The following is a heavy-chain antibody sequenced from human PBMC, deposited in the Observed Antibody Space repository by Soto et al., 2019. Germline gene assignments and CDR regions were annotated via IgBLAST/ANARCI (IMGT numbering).Heavy chain of an antibody. J-gene: IGHJ3*02. Sequence: SETLSLTCAVYGGSFSGYYWSWIRQPPGKGLEWIGEINHSGSTNYNPSLKCRVTISVDTSKNQFSLKLSSVTAADTAVYYCARGLNSGYDYAFDIWGQGTMVTVSS. CDR1: GGSFSGYY. D-gene: IGHD5-12*01. CDR2: INHSGST. V-gene: IGHV4-34*01. CDR3: ARGLNSGYDYAFDI.